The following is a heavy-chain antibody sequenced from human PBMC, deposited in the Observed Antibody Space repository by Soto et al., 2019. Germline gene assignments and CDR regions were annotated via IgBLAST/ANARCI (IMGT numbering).Heavy chain of an antibody. V-gene: IGHV4-39*01. CDR1: GGSISSSSYY. CDR3: ARQGAAEAGDYYYGMDV. J-gene: IGHJ6*02. D-gene: IGHD6-13*01. CDR2: IYYSGST. Sequence: SETLSLTCTVSGGSISSSSYYWGWIRQPPGKGLEWIGSIYYSGSTYYNPSLKSRVTISVDTSKNQFSLKLSSVTAADTAVYYCARQGAAEAGDYYYGMDVWGQGTTVTVSS.